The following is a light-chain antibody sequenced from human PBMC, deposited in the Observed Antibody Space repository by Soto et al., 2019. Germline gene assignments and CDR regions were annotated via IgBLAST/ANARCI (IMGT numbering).Light chain of an antibody. CDR1: QSVSSSY. V-gene: IGKV3-20*01. Sequence: EIVLTQSPGTLSLSPGERATLSCRASQSVSSSYLAWYQQKPGQAPRLLIYGASSRATGIPDRFSGSGSGTDFSLTISRLEPEDFVVDYCQQYGSSQWTFGQGTKVEIK. CDR3: QQYGSSQWT. CDR2: GAS. J-gene: IGKJ1*01.